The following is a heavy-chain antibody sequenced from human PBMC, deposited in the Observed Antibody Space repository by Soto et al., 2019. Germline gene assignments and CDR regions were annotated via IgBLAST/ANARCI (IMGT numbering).Heavy chain of an antibody. V-gene: IGHV1-2*04. CDR3: ARDRSGYDPYYSSYYGMDV. D-gene: IGHD5-12*01. J-gene: IGHJ6*02. CDR2: RNPNRGGT. CDR1: GYTFTGYD. Sequence: GASVKVSCKASGYTFTGYDMHWVRQAPGQGLEWMGWRNPNRGGTNYAQRFQGWVTMTRDTSISISDMELSRLRSDGTAVHYCARDRSGYDPYYSSYYGMDVWGQGTPVTVS.